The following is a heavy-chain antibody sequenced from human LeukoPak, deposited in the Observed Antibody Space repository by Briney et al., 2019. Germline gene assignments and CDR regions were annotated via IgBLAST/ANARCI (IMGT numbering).Heavy chain of an antibody. V-gene: IGHV1-2*02. D-gene: IGHD2-8*01. CDR1: GYSFNGYY. J-gene: IGHJ6*02. CDR2: MNPDRGGT. CDR3: ARSFDIALMDGMDV. Sequence: ASVTVSCKGSGYSFNGYYIHWVGQAPGQGVEGMGWMNPDRGGTKYAQKFQGRVTLTRDTSSSTAYMELSRLRSDDTALYYCARSFDIALMDGMDVWGQGTTVTVSS.